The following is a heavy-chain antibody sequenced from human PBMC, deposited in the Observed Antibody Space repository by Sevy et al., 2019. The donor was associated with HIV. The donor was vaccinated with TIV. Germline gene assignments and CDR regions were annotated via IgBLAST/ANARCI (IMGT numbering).Heavy chain of an antibody. Sequence: GGSLRLSCAASGFTFSSYAMSWVRQAPGKGLEWVSAISGSGGSTYYADSVKGRFTNSRDNSKNTLYLQMNSLRAEDTAVYYCAKVLTELLVEGYFDYWGQGTLVTVSS. CDR2: ISGSGGST. J-gene: IGHJ4*02. CDR1: GFTFSSYA. D-gene: IGHD2-15*01. V-gene: IGHV3-23*01. CDR3: AKVLTELLVEGYFDY.